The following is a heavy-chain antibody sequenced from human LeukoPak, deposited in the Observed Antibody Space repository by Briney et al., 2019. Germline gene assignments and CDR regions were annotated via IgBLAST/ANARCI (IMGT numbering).Heavy chain of an antibody. D-gene: IGHD1-26*01. CDR2: IGGGGEYT. J-gene: IGHJ4*02. CDR3: AKVLSGSQDY. V-gene: IGHV3-23*01. CDR1: GFTFSTYA. Sequence: PGGSLRLSCAASGFTFSTYAMSWVRRAPGKGLEWVSTIGGGGEYTYYADSVKGRSIISRDNSKNTFYLQMNSLRAEDTAVYYCAKVLSGSQDYWGQGTLVTVFS.